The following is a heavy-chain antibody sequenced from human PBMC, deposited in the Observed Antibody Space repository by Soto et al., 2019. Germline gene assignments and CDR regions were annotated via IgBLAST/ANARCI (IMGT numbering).Heavy chain of an antibody. D-gene: IGHD2-2*01. CDR2: ISSSSSYT. J-gene: IGHJ6*02. CDR3: ARDCSSTSCYLSGMDV. Sequence: GGSLRLSCAASGFTFSDYYMSWIRQAPGKGLEWVSYISSSSSYTNYADSVKGRFTISRDNAKNSLYLQMNSLRAEDTAVYYCARDCSSTSCYLSGMDVWGQGTTVTVSS. V-gene: IGHV3-11*06. CDR1: GFTFSDYY.